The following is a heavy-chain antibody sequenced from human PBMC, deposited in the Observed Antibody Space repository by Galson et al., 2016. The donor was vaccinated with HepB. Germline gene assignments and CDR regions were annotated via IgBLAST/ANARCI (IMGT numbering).Heavy chain of an antibody. CDR2: IWYDASYK. D-gene: IGHD3-10*01. CDR3: AKDRTGETHMGFDH. CDR1: GFSFSRNA. J-gene: IGHJ4*02. V-gene: IGHV3-33*06. Sequence: SLRLSCAASGFSFSRNAMHWVRQAPGKGLEWVAVIWYDASYKYYADSVKGRFTISRDNSKNTLYLQINSLRVEDTATYYCAKDRTGETHMGFDHWGQGSLVIVSS.